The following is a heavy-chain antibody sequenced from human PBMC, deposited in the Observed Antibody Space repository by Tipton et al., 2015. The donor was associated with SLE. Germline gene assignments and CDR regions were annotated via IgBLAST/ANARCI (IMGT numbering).Heavy chain of an antibody. CDR1: GFTFSSYG. CDR2: ISSSGSTI. Sequence: SLRLSCAASGFTFSSYGMHWVRQAPGKGLEGVSYISSSGSTIYYADSVKGRFTISRDNAKNSLYLQMNSLRAEDTAVYYCARGWAPQGWFDPWGQGILVTVSS. D-gene: IGHD3-16*01. V-gene: IGHV3-48*04. CDR3: ARGWAPQGWFDP. J-gene: IGHJ5*02.